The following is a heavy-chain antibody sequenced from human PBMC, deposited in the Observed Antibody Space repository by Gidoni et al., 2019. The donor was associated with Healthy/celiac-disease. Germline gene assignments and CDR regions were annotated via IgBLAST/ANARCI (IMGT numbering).Heavy chain of an antibody. Sequence: QVQLVESGGGLVKPGGSLRLSCSASGFPSSDYYLSWIRQAPGKGLEWVSYISSSGSTIYYADSVKGRFTISRDNAKNSLYLQMNSLRAEDTAVYYCARSHYYGSGSYYVDNWFDPWGQGTLVTVSS. V-gene: IGHV3-11*01. D-gene: IGHD3-10*01. CDR1: GFPSSDYY. CDR2: ISSSGSTI. CDR3: ARSHYYGSGSYYVDNWFDP. J-gene: IGHJ5*02.